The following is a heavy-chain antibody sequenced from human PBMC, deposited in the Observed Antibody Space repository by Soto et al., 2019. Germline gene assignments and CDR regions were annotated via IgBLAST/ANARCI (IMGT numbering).Heavy chain of an antibody. V-gene: IGHV2-5*01. J-gene: IGHJ5*02. CDR2: IYWNDDK. CDR1: GFSLSTSGVG. CDR3: AHRRKAATGGGGNWFDP. Sequence: FGTTLVNPTQTRTLTCTFSGFSLSTSGVGVGWMRQPPGKALEWLALIYWNDDKRYSPSLTSRLTITKDTSKNQVVLTMTNMDPLDTATYYCAHRRKAATGGGGNWFDPWGQ. D-gene: IGHD6-13*01.